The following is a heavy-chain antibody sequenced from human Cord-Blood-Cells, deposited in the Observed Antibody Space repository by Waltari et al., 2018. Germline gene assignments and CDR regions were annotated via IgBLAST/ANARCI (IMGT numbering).Heavy chain of an antibody. Sequence: QLQLQESGPGLVKPSETLSLTCTVSGGSISSSSYYWGWLRPPPGKGLEWIGSIYYSGSTYYNPSLKSRVTISVDTSKNQFSLKLSSVTAADTAVYYCAITIIAAAGPYFDYWGQGTLVTVSS. D-gene: IGHD6-13*01. CDR3: AITIIAAAGPYFDY. CDR1: GGSISSSSYY. CDR2: IYYSGST. J-gene: IGHJ4*02. V-gene: IGHV4-39*01.